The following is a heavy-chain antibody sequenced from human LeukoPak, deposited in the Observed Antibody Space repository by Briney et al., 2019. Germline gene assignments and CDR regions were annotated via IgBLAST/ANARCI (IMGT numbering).Heavy chain of an antibody. CDR2: INWNGGST. Sequence: GSLRLSCAASGFTFDDYGMSWVRQAPGKGLEWVSGINWNGGSTGYADSVKGRFTISRDNAKNSLYLQMNSLRAEDTAVYYCANTITFGGVIVSGYFDYWGQGTLVTVSS. V-gene: IGHV3-20*04. CDR1: GFTFDDYG. J-gene: IGHJ4*02. D-gene: IGHD3-16*02. CDR3: ANTITFGGVIVSGYFDY.